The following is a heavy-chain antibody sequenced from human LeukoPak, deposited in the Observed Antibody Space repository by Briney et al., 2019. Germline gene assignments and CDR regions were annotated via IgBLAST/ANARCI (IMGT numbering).Heavy chain of an antibody. J-gene: IGHJ6*04. CDR3: ARSPRRSGYDFYGMDV. CDR1: GGTFSSYA. CDR2: IIPIFGTA. V-gene: IGHV1-69*06. D-gene: IGHD5-12*01. Sequence: SVKVSCKASGGTFSSYAISWVRQAPGQGLEWMGGIIPIFGTANYAQKFQGRVTITADKSTSTAYMELSSLRSEDTAVYYCARSPRRSGYDFYGMDVCGKGTTVTVSS.